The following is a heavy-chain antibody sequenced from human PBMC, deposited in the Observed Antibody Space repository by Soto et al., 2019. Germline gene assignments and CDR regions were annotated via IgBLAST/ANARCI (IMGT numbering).Heavy chain of an antibody. J-gene: IGHJ4*02. CDR3: GSNKLSRCGTYFDP. D-gene: IGHD2-15*01. CDR1: RYTFTSYD. CDR2: IGTYNGDT. V-gene: IGHV1-18*01. Sequence: SVKVSYKASRYTFTSYDISWVRQPPGQGLDWVGWIGTYNGDTSYSQKLQGRVTMTTDTSTSTAYMELMRLSCADPAVYYCGSNKLSRCGTYFDPWGQAALVTVGS.